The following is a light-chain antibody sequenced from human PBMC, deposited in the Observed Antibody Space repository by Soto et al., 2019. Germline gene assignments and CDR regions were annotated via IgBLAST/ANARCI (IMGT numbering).Light chain of an antibody. CDR1: QSVSSN. CDR2: DAS. CDR3: QQRSEWPIT. V-gene: IGKV3-11*01. J-gene: IGKJ5*01. Sequence: DIVLTQSPATLSLSPGERATLSCRASQSVSSNLAWYQQKPGQAPRLFIYDASNRATGIPARFSGSGSGTDFTLTISSLEPEDFAVYYCQQRSEWPITFGQGTRLEIK.